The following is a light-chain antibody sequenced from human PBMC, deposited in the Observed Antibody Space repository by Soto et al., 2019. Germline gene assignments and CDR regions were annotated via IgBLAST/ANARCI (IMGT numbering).Light chain of an antibody. Sequence: QSALTQPASVSGSPGQSITISCTGTSSDVGGYNYVSWYQQHPGKAPKLMIYDVSNRPSGVSNRFSGSKSGNTASLTISGLQAEDEAVYNCSSYTSSSTHVVFGGGTKLPVL. CDR1: SSDVGGYNY. J-gene: IGLJ2*01. CDR2: DVS. V-gene: IGLV2-14*01. CDR3: SSYTSSSTHVV.